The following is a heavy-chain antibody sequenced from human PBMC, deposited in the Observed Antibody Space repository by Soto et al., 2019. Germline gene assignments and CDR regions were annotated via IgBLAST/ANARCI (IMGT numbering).Heavy chain of an antibody. J-gene: IGHJ4*02. V-gene: IGHV4-4*02. D-gene: IGHD5-18*01. CDR3: ARQIRYTYGYFPRYIDQ. CDR1: GASIISNDW. CDR2: IFHSGRT. Sequence: PSETLSLTCSVCGASIISNDWWIWIRQTPGKGLEWIGEIFHSGRTNYSPSFKSRVTISVDTSKSQFSLEMASVTAADSAMYFCARQIRYTYGYFPRYIDQWGQGTRVTVSS.